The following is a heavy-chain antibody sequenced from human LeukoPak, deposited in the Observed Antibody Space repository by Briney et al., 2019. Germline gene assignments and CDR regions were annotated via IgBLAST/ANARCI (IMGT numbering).Heavy chain of an antibody. J-gene: IGHJ5*02. CDR2: RIPIFDTT. Sequence: SVKVSCKASGGTFSNYVINWVRQAPGQGLEWMGGRIPIFDTTNYAQKFQGRVIFTTDESSNTAYMELASLRSEDTAVYYCAGVPQWEMMYNYFDPWGQGTLVTVSS. CDR1: GGTFSNYV. CDR3: AGVPQWEMMYNYFDP. V-gene: IGHV1-69*05. D-gene: IGHD5-24*01.